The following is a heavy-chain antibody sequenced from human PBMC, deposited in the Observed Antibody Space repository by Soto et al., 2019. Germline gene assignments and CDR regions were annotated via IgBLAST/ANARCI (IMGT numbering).Heavy chain of an antibody. D-gene: IGHD3-10*01. V-gene: IGHV4-34*01. CDR2: INHSGST. CDR1: GGSFSGYY. CDR3: ARGLLLWYGELSRRGDRHYYMDV. Sequence: QVQLQQWGAGLLKPSETLSLTCAVYGGSFSGYYWSWIRQPPGKGLEWIGEINHSGSTNYNPSLKSRVTISEDTSKNQFSLKLSSVTAADTAVYYCARGLLLWYGELSRRGDRHYYMDVWGKGTTVTVSS. J-gene: IGHJ6*03.